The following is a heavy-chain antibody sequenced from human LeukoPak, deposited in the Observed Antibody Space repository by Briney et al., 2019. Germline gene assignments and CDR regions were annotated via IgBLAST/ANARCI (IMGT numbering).Heavy chain of an antibody. V-gene: IGHV1-18*01. CDR3: GREPSESFIDS. CDR2: ISAYNGNT. Sequence: ASVKVSCKASGYTFTKSGLNWVRQAPGQGPERMGWISAYNGNTKYAQKFQDRVTMTTDTSTSTAYMEVRSLRSDDTAVYYCGREPSESFIDSRGQGTLVTVSS. CDR1: GYTFTKSG. J-gene: IGHJ4*02. D-gene: IGHD1-26*01.